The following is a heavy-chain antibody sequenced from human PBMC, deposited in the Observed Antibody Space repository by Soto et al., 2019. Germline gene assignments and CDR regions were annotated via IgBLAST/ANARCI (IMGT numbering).Heavy chain of an antibody. V-gene: IGHV3-48*03. CDR2: ISSTGTSM. J-gene: IGHJ4*02. CDR1: GFTFSSYE. Sequence: PGGSLSLSCAASGFTFSSYELKWVRQAPGKGLEWVSYISSTGTSMDYADSVKGRFIISRDNAMNSLHLQLNSLRDEETAVYYCARETHFIDYWGQGTLVSASA. CDR3: ARETHFIDY.